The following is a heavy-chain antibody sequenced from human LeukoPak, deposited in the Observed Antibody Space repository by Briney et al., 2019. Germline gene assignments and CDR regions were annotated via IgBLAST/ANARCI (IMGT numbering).Heavy chain of an antibody. CDR1: GFTVSNNY. CDR3: ARDPWLQVEPDAFDI. J-gene: IGHJ3*02. CDR2: IYSGGST. D-gene: IGHD5-24*01. V-gene: IGHV3-66*01. Sequence: GGSLRLSCAASGFTVSNNYMSWVRQAPGKGLEWVSVIYSGGSTYYADSVKGRFTISRDNAKNSLYLQMNSLRAEDTAVYYCARDPWLQVEPDAFDIWGQGTMVTVSS.